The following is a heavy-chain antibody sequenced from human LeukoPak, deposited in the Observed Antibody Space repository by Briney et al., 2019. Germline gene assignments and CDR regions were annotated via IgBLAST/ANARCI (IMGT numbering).Heavy chain of an antibody. CDR3: ATQHYGSGTYYNYNWFDP. Sequence: PSETLSLTCTVSGYSISSGYYWGWIRQPPGKGLEWIGSIYHSGSTYYNPSLKSRVTISVDTSKNQFSLKLSSVTAADTAVYYCATQHYGSGTYYNYNWFDPWGQGTLVTVSS. CDR2: IYHSGST. CDR1: GYSISSGYY. D-gene: IGHD3-10*01. J-gene: IGHJ5*02. V-gene: IGHV4-38-2*02.